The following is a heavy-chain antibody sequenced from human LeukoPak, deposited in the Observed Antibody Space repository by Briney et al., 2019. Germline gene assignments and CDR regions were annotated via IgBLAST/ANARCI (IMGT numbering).Heavy chain of an antibody. CDR2: INHSGST. J-gene: IGHJ4*02. CDR1: GGSFSGYY. D-gene: IGHD4-17*01. Sequence: PSETLSLTCAVCGGSFSGYYWSWIRQPPGKGLEWIGGINHSGSTNYNPSLKSRVTISVDTSKNQFSLKLSSVTAADTAVYYCARDPYGDYGFDYWGQGTLVTVSS. V-gene: IGHV4-34*01. CDR3: ARDPYGDYGFDY.